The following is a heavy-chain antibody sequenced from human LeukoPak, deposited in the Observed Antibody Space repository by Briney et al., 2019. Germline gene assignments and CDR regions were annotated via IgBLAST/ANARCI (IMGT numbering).Heavy chain of an antibody. CDR2: INHSGST. D-gene: IGHD3-9*01. CDR3: AIGDDILTREVELDY. CDR1: GFTFSSYW. J-gene: IGHJ4*02. Sequence: GSLRLSCAASGFTFSSYWMSWIRQPPGKGLEWIGEINHSGSTNYNPSLKSRVTISVDTSKNQFSLKLSSVTAADTAVYYCAIGDDILTREVELDYWGQGTLVTVSS. V-gene: IGHV4-34*01.